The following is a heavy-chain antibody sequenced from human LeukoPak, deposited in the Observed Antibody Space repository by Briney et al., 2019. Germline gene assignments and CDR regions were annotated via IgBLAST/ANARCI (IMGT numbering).Heavy chain of an antibody. V-gene: IGHV1-8*01. CDR1: GYTFTSYD. D-gene: IGHD3-10*01. Sequence: GASVKVSCKASGYTFTSYDINWVRQATGQGLEWMGWMIPDSGNTGYAQKFQGRVTMTRNTSISTAYMELTSLRSEDTAVYYCAREGSGNDGMDVWGRGTTVTVSS. CDR2: MIPDSGNT. J-gene: IGHJ6*02. CDR3: AREGSGNDGMDV.